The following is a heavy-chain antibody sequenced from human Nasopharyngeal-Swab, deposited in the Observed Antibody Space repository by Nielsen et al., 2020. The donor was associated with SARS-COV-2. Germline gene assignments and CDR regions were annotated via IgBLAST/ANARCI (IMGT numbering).Heavy chain of an antibody. CDR3: TTDFYFDY. J-gene: IGHJ4*02. CDR1: GFIFSASA. Sequence: GESLKISCAASGFIFSASAMHWVRQASGNGLVWVVRIGDKDHNYATTYGASVKGRFTIPRDDSKNTVFLHMDSLRTEDTALYYCTTDFYFDYWGQGTLVTVSS. V-gene: IGHV3-73*01. CDR2: IGDKDHNYAT.